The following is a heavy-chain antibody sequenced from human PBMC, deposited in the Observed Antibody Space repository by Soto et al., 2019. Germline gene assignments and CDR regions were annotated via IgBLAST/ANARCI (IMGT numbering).Heavy chain of an antibody. CDR2: ISPGDSDT. CDR3: ARQEGVGHFDY. D-gene: IGHD3-10*01. CDR1: GYRFTNW. V-gene: IGHV5-51*01. Sequence: GESLKISCKGSGYRFTNWIGWVRQMPGKSPEGMGIISPGDSDTRYSPSFQGQVTFSVDKSISTAYLQWSSLKASDTAMYYCARQEGVGHFDYWGQGTLVTVS. J-gene: IGHJ4*02.